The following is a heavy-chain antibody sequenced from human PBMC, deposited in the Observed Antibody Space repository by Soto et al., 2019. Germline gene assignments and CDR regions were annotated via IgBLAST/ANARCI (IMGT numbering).Heavy chain of an antibody. D-gene: IGHD2-21*02. CDR3: ARAPGVNKLVAATCGGDCYRDYCCSYGTDV. Sequence: ASVMVSCKASGYTFTGYYMHWVRQAPGQGLEWMGWINPNSGGTNYAQKFQGWVTVTRDTSISTAYMEPSRLRSDDTAVYYCARAPGVNKLVAATCGGDCYRDYCCSYGTDVSSPGPTVTVSS. V-gene: IGHV1-2*04. J-gene: IGHJ6*02. CDR2: INPNSGGT. CDR1: GYTFTGYY.